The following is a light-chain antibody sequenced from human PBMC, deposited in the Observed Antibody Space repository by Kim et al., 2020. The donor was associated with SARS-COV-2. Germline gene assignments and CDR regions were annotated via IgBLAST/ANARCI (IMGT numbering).Light chain of an antibody. CDR2: GAS. CDR1: QSVSSSY. J-gene: IGKJ4*01. CDR3: QQYGSTPFT. V-gene: IGKV3-20*01. Sequence: STEERAALSCRASQSVSSSYLAWYQQTPGQAPRLLIYGASNRATGIPDRFSGSGSATDFTLTIGGLEPEDFAVYYCQQYGSTPFTFGGGTKVDIK.